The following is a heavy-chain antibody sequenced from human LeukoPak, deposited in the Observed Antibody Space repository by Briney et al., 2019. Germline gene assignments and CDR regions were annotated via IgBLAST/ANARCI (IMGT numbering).Heavy chain of an antibody. CDR3: ARDDNWNDKPFDF. J-gene: IGHJ4*02. Sequence: GGSLRLSCAASGLTFSNYGMHWARQAPGKGLEGVGFIRFDGRDKYYADSVKGRFTISRDNSKDTLYLQMHSLRVEDTALYYCARDDNWNDKPFDFWGQGTLVTVSS. CDR2: IRFDGRDK. V-gene: IGHV3-30*02. CDR1: GLTFSNYG. D-gene: IGHD1-20*01.